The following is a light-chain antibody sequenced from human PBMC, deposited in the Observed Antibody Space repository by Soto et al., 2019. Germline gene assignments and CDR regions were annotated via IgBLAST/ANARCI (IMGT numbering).Light chain of an antibody. J-gene: IGLJ2*01. CDR3: CSYAGTYSA. Sequence: QSALTQPRSVSGSPGQSVTISCTGTSSDVGGYKYVSWYQQHPGKAPKLMIYDVSKRPSGVPDRFSGSKSGNTASLTISGLQAEDEADYYCCSYAGTYSAFGGGTKLTVL. V-gene: IGLV2-11*01. CDR1: SSDVGGYKY. CDR2: DVS.